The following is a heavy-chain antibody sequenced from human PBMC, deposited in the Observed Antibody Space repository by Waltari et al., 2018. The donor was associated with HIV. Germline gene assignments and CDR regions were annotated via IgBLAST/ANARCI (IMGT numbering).Heavy chain of an antibody. CDR1: GYSISSDYY. D-gene: IGHD5-18*01. CDR2: ASRSGST. Sequence: QVQLHESGPGMVKPSETLSLTCAVSGYSISSDYYWGWLRQPPGKGLEWIVSASRSGSTYYSPALKSRVTISLDTSKNQCSLKWNSVAAADTAVYYCGSGSRRGHSHGIDYWGQGTLVTVSS. V-gene: IGHV4-38-2*01. J-gene: IGHJ4*02. CDR3: GSGSRRGHSHGIDY.